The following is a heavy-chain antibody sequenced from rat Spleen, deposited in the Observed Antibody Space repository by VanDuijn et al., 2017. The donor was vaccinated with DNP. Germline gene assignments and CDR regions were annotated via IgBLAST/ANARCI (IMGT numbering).Heavy chain of an antibody. CDR1: GFTLSDYY. J-gene: IGHJ2*01. Sequence: EVQLVESGGGLVQPGRSLKLSCTVSGFTLSDYYMAWVRQAPAKGLEWVAYISYDGGGTYNGDSVKGRFTISRDNAKSTLYLQMNILRSDDTATYYCARDIEGYWGQGVMDTVSP. V-gene: IGHV5-20*01. CDR2: ISYDGGGT. D-gene: IGHD1-11*01. CDR3: ARDIEGY.